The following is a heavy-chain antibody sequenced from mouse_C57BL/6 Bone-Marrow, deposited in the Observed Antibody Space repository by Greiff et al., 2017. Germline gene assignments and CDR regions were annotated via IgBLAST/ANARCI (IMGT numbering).Heavy chain of an antibody. CDR3: SRASNGYAVCDAMGG. CDR1: GFPFSDFY. CDR2: SRNKANDYTT. D-gene: IGHD2-2*01. Sequence: VKLVEFGGGSVQSGRSLRLSCATSGFPFSDFYMEWVRQAQGKGLEGIAASRNKANDYTTEYSASVKGRFIVSRDTSQSVLYLQMNALRVEDTAIYYCSRASNGYAVCDAMGGWGQTPTVTVAT. V-gene: IGHV7-1*01. J-gene: IGHJ4*01.